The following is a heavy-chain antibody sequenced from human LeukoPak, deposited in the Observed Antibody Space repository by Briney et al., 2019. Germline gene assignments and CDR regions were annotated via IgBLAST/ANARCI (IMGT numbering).Heavy chain of an antibody. Sequence: SETLSLTCAVYGGSLSGYHWSWIRQPPGKALEWIGEINHRGSTNYNPSLKSRVTISVDTSKNQFSLKLSSVTAADTAVYYCARGRAISYWGQGTLVSVSS. CDR3: ARGRAISY. D-gene: IGHD3-3*01. CDR2: INHRGST. V-gene: IGHV4-34*01. J-gene: IGHJ4*02. CDR1: GGSLSGYH.